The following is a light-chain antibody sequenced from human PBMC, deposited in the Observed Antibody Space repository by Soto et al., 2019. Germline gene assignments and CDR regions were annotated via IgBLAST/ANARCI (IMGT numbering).Light chain of an antibody. CDR3: CSYAGSSTFEV. Sequence: QSALTQPGSVSGSPGQSITISCTGTSSDVGSYNLVSWYQQHPGKAPKLMIYEGSKRPSGVSNRFSGSKSGNTASLTISGLQAEDEADYYCCSYAGSSTFEVFGTGTKVTVL. CDR2: EGS. V-gene: IGLV2-23*03. J-gene: IGLJ1*01. CDR1: SSDVGSYNL.